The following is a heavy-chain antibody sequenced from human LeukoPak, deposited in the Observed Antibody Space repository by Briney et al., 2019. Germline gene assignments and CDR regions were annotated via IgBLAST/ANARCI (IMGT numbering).Heavy chain of an antibody. CDR2: INPGDSVI. J-gene: IGHJ3*02. V-gene: IGHV5-51*01. D-gene: IGHD2-2*01. Sequence: GESLKISCKGSGYSFTTYWIGWVRQMPGKGLEWMGIINPGDSVIRYSPSFQGQVTISADKSINSAYLQWNSLKVSDTAMYYCARQDLASTSMGAFDIWGQGTIVIVSS. CDR3: ARQDLASTSMGAFDI. CDR1: GYSFTTYW.